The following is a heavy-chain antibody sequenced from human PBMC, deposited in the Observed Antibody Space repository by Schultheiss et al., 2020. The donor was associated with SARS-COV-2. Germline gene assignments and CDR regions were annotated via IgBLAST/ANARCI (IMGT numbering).Heavy chain of an antibody. V-gene: IGHV3-30*18. Sequence: GGSLRLSCAASGFTFSSYAMHWVRQAPGKGLEWVAVISYDGSNKYYADSVKGRFTISRDNSKNTLYLQMNSLRAEDTALYYCAEDMQYYYGSGSMGMDYWGQGTLVTVSS. CDR3: AEDMQYYYGSGSMGMDY. D-gene: IGHD3-10*01. CDR2: ISYDGSNK. J-gene: IGHJ4*02. CDR1: GFTFSSYA.